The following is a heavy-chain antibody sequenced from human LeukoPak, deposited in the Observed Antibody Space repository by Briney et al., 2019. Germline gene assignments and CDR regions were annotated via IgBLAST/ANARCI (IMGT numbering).Heavy chain of an antibody. V-gene: IGHV4-30-2*01. J-gene: IGHJ6*03. CDR3: ARARVSYSNRLFLVEVEANTYYYMDV. D-gene: IGHD4-11*01. CDR1: GGSISSGGYY. Sequence: PSQTLSLTCTVSGGSISSGGYYWSWIRQPPGKGLEWIGYIYHSGSTYYNPSLKSRVTISVDRSKNQFSLKLSSVTAADTAVYYCARARVSYSNRLFLVEVEANTYYYMDVWGKGTTVTVSS. CDR2: IYHSGST.